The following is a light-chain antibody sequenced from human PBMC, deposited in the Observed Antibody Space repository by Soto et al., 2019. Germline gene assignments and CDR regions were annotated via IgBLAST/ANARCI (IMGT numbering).Light chain of an antibody. J-gene: IGKJ1*01. V-gene: IGKV3-15*01. CDR2: GAS. CDR1: QSVNSN. Sequence: EIVMTQSLATLSVSPGERATLSCRASQSVNSNLAWYQQKPGQAPRLLISGASTRATGIPARFSGSGSETEFTLTISSLQSEDFAVYYCQQYNNWWTFGQGTKVE. CDR3: QQYNNWWT.